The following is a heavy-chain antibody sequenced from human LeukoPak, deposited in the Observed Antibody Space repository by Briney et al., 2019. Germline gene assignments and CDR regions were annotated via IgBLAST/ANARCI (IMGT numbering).Heavy chain of an antibody. Sequence: GGPRGLSCAASGFTFSSSAMHWVRQVPAKGLDFFSAISSSGGTTYYADSVKGRFTISRDNSKNTLYLQMGSLRAEDMAVYYCARSASYSGHFDYWGQGTLVTVSS. CDR3: ARSASYSGHFDY. V-gene: IGHV3-64*02. D-gene: IGHD1-26*01. CDR2: ISSSGGTT. J-gene: IGHJ4*02. CDR1: GFTFSSSA.